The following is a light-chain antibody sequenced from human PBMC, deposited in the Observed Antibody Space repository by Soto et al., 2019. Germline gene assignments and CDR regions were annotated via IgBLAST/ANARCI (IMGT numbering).Light chain of an antibody. Sequence: QSALTQPPSVSGAPGQRVTISCTGSSSNIGAGYDVHWYQQLPGTAPKLLIYRNSNRPSGVPDRFSGSKSGTSASLAITGLQAEDEADYYCQSYASSLSGSVFGGGTQLTVL. CDR2: RNS. CDR1: SSNIGAGYD. V-gene: IGLV1-40*01. J-gene: IGLJ3*02. CDR3: QSYASSLSGSV.